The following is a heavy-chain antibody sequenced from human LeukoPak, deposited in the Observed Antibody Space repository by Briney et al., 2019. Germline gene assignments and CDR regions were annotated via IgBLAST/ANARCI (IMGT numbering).Heavy chain of an antibody. CDR2: INHSGST. V-gene: IGHV4-34*01. J-gene: IGHJ4*02. CDR3: ARGGLFDY. Sequence: SETLSLTCAVYGGSFSGYYWSWIRQPPGKGLEWIGEINHSGSTNYNPSLRSRVTISVDTSKNQFSLKLSSVTAADTAVYYCARGGLFDYWGQGTLVTVSS. CDR1: GGSFSGYY.